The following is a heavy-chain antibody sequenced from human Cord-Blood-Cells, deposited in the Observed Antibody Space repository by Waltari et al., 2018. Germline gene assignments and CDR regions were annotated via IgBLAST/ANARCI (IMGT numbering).Heavy chain of an antibody. D-gene: IGHD3-22*01. V-gene: IGHV4-39*01. CDR2: IYYSGST. CDR3: ASPGADYYDSSGYLYYFDY. J-gene: IGHJ4*02. Sequence: QLQLQESGPGLVTPSETLSLTCTASGCSISSSSYHWGWIRPPPGKGLEWIGSIYYSGSTYYNPSLKSRVTISVDTSKNQFSLKLSSVTAADTAVYYCASPGADYYDSSGYLYYFDYWGQGTLVTVSS. CDR1: GCSISSSSYH.